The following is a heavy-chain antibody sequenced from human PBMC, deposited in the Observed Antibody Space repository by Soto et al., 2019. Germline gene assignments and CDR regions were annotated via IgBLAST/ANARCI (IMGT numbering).Heavy chain of an antibody. CDR1: GDSMSSGSYS. CDR3: VSSLESWAMESFDY. Sequence: SETLSLTCNVSGDSMSSGSYSWSWIRQPPGERLEWIAYVSYSVGASYNPSLKSRVTISLDTSKSQIALRLMSVTAADTDMYSCVSSLESWAMESFDYWGHGALVTVSS. V-gene: IGHV4-61*01. D-gene: IGHD5-18*01. J-gene: IGHJ4*01. CDR2: VSYSVGA.